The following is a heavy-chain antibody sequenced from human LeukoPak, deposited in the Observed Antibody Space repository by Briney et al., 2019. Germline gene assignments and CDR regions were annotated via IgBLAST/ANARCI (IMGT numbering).Heavy chain of an antibody. D-gene: IGHD3-9*01. CDR3: ATGTPLILTGYYRGYYYYGMDV. CDR1: GYTLTELS. V-gene: IGHV1-24*01. J-gene: IGHJ6*02. Sequence: GASVKVSCKVSGYTLTELSMHWVRQAPGKGLEWMGGFDPEDGETIYAQKFQGRVTMTEDTSTDTAYMELSSLRSEDTAVYYCATGTPLILTGYYRGYYYYGMDVWGQGTTVTASS. CDR2: FDPEDGET.